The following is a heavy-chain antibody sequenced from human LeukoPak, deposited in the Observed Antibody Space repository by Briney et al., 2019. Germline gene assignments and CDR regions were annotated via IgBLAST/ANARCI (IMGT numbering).Heavy chain of an antibody. CDR3: AREGDFWSGYQLEGTFDY. Sequence: GGSLRLSCAASGFTFSDYYMSWIRQAPGKGLEWVSYISSSGSTIYYADSVKGRFTISRDNAKNSLYLQMNSLRAEDTAVYYCAREGDFWSGYQLEGTFDYWGQGTLVTVSS. D-gene: IGHD3-3*01. CDR2: ISSSGSTI. V-gene: IGHV3-11*04. CDR1: GFTFSDYY. J-gene: IGHJ4*02.